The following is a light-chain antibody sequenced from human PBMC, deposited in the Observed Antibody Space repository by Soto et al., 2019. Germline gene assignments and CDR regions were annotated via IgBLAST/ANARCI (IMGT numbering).Light chain of an antibody. V-gene: IGKV3-20*01. CDR1: QSIRRGY. J-gene: IGKJ3*01. CDR3: QHYGGSFI. Sequence: DSVLTQSPGTLSLSPGEGATLSCRASQSIRRGYLAWYQQKPGQAPRLLIHGTSSRATGVPDRFSGSGSGTDFTLTISRLEREDFAVYYCQHYGGSFIFGPGTKVDIK. CDR2: GTS.